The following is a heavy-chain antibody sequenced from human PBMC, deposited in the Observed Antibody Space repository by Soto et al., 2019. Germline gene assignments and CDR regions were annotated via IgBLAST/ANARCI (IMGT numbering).Heavy chain of an antibody. CDR2: IYYSGST. J-gene: IGHJ4*02. Sequence: SETLSLTCTVSGGSISSSSYYWGWIRQPPGKGLEWIGSIYYSGSTYYNPSLKSRVTISVDTSKNQFSLKLSSVTAADTAVYYCARHRIGGSCSVCPVDYWGQGTLVTVSS. D-gene: IGHD2-15*01. CDR1: GGSISSSSYY. CDR3: ARHRIGGSCSVCPVDY. V-gene: IGHV4-39*01.